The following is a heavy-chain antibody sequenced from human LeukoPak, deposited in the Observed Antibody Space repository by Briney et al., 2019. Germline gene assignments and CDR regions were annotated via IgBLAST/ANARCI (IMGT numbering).Heavy chain of an antibody. J-gene: IGHJ3*02. V-gene: IGHV4-30-4*01. D-gene: IGHD1-26*01. Sequence: PSQTLSLTCTVSGGSISSGDYYWSWIRQPPGKGLEWIGYIYYSGSTYYNPSLKSRVTISVDTSKNQFSLKLSSVTAADTAVYYCPRNRVTGAGIVFNIWAQGKMVTVFS. CDR3: PRNRVTGAGIVFNI. CDR2: IYYSGST. CDR1: GGSISSGDYY.